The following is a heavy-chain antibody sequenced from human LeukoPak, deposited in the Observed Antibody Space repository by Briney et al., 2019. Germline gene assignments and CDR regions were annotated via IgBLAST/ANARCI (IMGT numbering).Heavy chain of an antibody. Sequence: SVKVSCKASGDTFVSFTISWVRQAPGQGLEWMGRIIPMLGMSNYTQKFQDRVTITADKSTSTAYMELSGLRSEDTAVYYCARDLGYCAGASCSRWGYGFGIWGQGTKVIVSS. V-gene: IGHV1-69*04. D-gene: IGHD2-8*02. CDR1: GDTFVSFT. J-gene: IGHJ3*02. CDR3: ARDLGYCAGASCSRWGYGFGI. CDR2: IIPMLGMS.